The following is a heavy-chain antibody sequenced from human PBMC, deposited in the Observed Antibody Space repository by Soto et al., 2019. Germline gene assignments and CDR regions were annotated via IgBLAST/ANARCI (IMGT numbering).Heavy chain of an antibody. CDR2: ISHDGSNK. CDR3: AKDDSGAYSRRWSKEH. CDR1: GFTFSTSC. V-gene: IGHV3-30*18. J-gene: IGHJ1*01. D-gene: IGHD3-22*01. Sequence: PGASLRLSCAASGFTFSTSCLYRLRQAPGKGLEWVALISHDGSNKYYADSVKGRFTISRDNSKNTLYLQMNSLRAEDTAIYYRAKDDSGAYSRRWSKEHWGQG.